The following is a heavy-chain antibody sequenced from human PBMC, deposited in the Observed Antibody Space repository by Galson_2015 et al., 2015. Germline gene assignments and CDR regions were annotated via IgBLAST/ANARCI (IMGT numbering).Heavy chain of an antibody. CDR2: T. Sequence: THYADSVKGRFTISRDNAKNSLYLQMNSLRAEDTALYYCARTHFRYCTGGSCYPPPDYWGQGTLVSVSS. J-gene: IGHJ4*02. D-gene: IGHD2-15*01. V-gene: IGHV3-20*03. CDR3: ARTHFRYCTGGSCYPPPDY.